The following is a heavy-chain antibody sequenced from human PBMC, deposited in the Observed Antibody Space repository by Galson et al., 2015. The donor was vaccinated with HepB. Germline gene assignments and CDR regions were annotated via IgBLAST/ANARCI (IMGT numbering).Heavy chain of an antibody. J-gene: IGHJ6*03. D-gene: IGHD1-26*01. CDR1: GFTFSSYA. Sequence: SLRLSCAASGFTFSSYAMHWVRQAPGKGLEWVAVISHDGSNKYYADSVKGRFTISRDNSKNTLYLQMNSLRAEDTAVYYCARVGYSGRRNFYYYYYMDVWGKGTTVTVSS. CDR3: ARVGYSGRRNFYYYYYMDV. V-gene: IGHV3-30-3*01. CDR2: ISHDGSNK.